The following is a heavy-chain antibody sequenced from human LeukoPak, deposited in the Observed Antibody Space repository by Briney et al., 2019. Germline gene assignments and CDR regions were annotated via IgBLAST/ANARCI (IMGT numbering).Heavy chain of an antibody. J-gene: IGHJ5*02. CDR1: GGSISSSSYY. CDR3: ARPRDAYDWFDP. Sequence: PSETLSLTCTVSGGSISSSSYYWGWIRQPPGKGLEWIGSIYYSGSTYYNPSLKSRVTISVDTSKNQFSLKLSSVTAADTAVYYCARPRDAYDWFDPWGQGTLVTVSS. D-gene: IGHD2-21*01. CDR2: IYYSGST. V-gene: IGHV4-39*01.